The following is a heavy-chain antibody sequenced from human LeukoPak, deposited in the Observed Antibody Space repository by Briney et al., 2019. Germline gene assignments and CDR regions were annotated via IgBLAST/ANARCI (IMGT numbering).Heavy chain of an antibody. V-gene: IGHV3-23*01. CDR3: AKVEGILPGSGSFDY. Sequence: GGSLRLSCAASGFTFSSYAMSWVRQAPGKGLEWVSAISGSGGSTYYADSVKGRFTISRDNSKNTLYLQMNSLRAEDTAVYYCAKVEGILPGSGSFDYWGQGTLVTVSS. CDR1: GFTFSSYA. CDR2: ISGSGGST. D-gene: IGHD3-9*01. J-gene: IGHJ4*02.